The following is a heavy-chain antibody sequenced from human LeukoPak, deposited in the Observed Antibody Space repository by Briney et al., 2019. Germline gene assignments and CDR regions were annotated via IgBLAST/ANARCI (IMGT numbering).Heavy chain of an antibody. CDR2: IYYSGST. D-gene: IGHD4-17*01. J-gene: IGHJ4*02. CDR1: GGSISSYY. CDR3: AMASTVTTYTY. V-gene: IGHV4-59*01. Sequence: SETLSLTCTVSGGSISSYYWSWIRQPPGKGLEWIGYIYYSGSTNYSPSLKSRVTISADTSKNQFSLKLNSVTAADTAVYYCAMASTVTTYTYWGQGTLVTVSS.